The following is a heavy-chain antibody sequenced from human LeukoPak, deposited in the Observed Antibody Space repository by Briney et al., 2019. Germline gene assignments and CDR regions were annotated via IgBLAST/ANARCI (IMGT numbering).Heavy chain of an antibody. CDR1: GDSSSQYG. J-gene: IGHJ5*02. CDR3: PRCGTTWCVP. Sequence: APLRSSCEASGDSSSQYGIGSVRDAPRQRVKWLEWSNPYIGDTAYPHNLQGRVTRTTGTSKNTAYMELTSLRSDDTAVYYCPRCGTTWCVPWGVGTLVTVSS. V-gene: IGHV1-18*01. D-gene: IGHD4-17*01. CDR2: SNPYIGDT.